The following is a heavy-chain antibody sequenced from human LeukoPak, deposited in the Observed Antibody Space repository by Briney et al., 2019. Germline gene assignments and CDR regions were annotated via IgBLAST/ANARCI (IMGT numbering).Heavy chain of an antibody. CDR2: ISYGGST. D-gene: IGHD2-21*01. Sequence: PSETLSLTCTVSGGSISSNSNYWPWIRQPPGRGLEWIGSISYGGSTYYSPSLESRVTISVDTSKNQFSLRLSPVTAADTAVYYCARQALWFFDHWGQGTLVTVSS. CDR3: ARQALWFFDH. J-gene: IGHJ4*02. CDR1: GGSISSNSNY. V-gene: IGHV4-39*01.